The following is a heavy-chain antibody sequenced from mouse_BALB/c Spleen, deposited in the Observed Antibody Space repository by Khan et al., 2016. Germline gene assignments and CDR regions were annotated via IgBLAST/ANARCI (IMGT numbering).Heavy chain of an antibody. J-gene: IGHJ4*01. CDR1: GFSLTAYG. V-gene: IGHV2-2*02. CDR2: IWSGGST. Sequence: QVQLKQSGPGLVQPSQSLSITCTVSGFSLTAYGIHWVRQSPGKGLEWLGVIWSGGSTDYNAAFISRLSINKDNSKSQVFFKMNSLQANDTAIYYCARESLLLREAMDYWGQGTSVTVSS. CDR3: ARESLLLREAMDY. D-gene: IGHD1-2*01.